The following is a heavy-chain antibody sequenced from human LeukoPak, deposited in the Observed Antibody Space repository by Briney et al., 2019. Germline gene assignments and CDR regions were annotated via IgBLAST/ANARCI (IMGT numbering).Heavy chain of an antibody. V-gene: IGHV1-18*01. CDR3: AREKGWFDS. Sequence: ASVKVSCKASGYTLSSFGISWVRQAPGQGLEWMGWISAYNGNTNYAQKLQGRVTMTTDIPASTAYMELRSLRSDDTAVYYCAREKGWFDSWGQGTLVTVSS. CDR2: ISAYNGNT. CDR1: GYTLSSFG. J-gene: IGHJ5*01.